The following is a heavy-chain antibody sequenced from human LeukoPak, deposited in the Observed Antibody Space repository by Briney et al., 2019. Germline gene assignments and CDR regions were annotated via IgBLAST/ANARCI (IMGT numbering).Heavy chain of an antibody. CDR3: ARGEYSSGWYYNDY. CDR1: GYTFTSYG. V-gene: IGHV1-18*01. D-gene: IGHD6-19*01. CDR2: ISAYNGNT. Sequence: ASVKVSCKASGYTFTSYGISWARQAPGQGLEWMGWISAYNGNTNYAQKLQGRVTMTTDTSTSTAYMELRSLRSDDTAVYYCARGEYSSGWYYNDYWGQGTLVTVSS. J-gene: IGHJ4*02.